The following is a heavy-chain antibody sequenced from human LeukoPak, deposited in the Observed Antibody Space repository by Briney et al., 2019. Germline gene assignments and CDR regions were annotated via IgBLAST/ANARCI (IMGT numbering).Heavy chain of an antibody. CDR2: SHYSGNT. Sequence: PSDTLSLTCTVTGGSISSCSYYWRWIRQPPVKLLEWIYSSHYSGNTYHNPSLQSPVTIAVDSSNNLLPRKRSSVTAADTAVYYCARLYDSSAFYPFDYWGQGTLVTVSS. D-gene: IGHD3-22*01. V-gene: IGHV4-39*01. CDR3: ARLYDSSAFYPFDY. CDR1: GGSISSCSYY. J-gene: IGHJ4*02.